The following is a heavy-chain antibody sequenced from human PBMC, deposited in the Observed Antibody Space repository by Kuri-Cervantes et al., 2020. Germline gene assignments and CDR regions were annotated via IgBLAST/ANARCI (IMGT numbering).Heavy chain of an antibody. V-gene: IGHV3-74*01. D-gene: IGHD3-3*01. CDR2: INSDGSST. Sequence: GGSLRLSCAASGFTFSSYWMHWVRQAPGKGLVWVSRINSDGSSTSYADSVKGRFTISRDNAKNTLYLQMNSLRAEDTAVYFCARGRKRRGTIFEVGFNWFDPWGQGTLVTVSS. J-gene: IGHJ5*02. CDR3: ARGRKRRGTIFEVGFNWFDP. CDR1: GFTFSSYW.